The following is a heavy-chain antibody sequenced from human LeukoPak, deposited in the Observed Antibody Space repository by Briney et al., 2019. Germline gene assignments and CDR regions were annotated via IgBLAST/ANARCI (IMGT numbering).Heavy chain of an antibody. CDR3: ARDSPIYGSGKLGWFDP. D-gene: IGHD3-10*01. CDR2: INHSGST. Sequence: PGGSLRLSCAASGFTFSSYAMSWIRQPPGKGLEWIGEINHSGSTNYNPSLKSRVTISVDTSKNQFSLKLSSVTAADTAVYYCARDSPIYGSGKLGWFDPWGQGTLVTVSS. J-gene: IGHJ5*02. CDR1: GFTFSSYA. V-gene: IGHV4-34*01.